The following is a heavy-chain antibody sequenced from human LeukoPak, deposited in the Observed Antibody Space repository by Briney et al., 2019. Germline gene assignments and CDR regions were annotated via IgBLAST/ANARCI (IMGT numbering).Heavy chain of an antibody. CDR1: GFTFSSYW. D-gene: IGHD3-22*01. CDR2: IKQDGSEK. CDR3: ARVGIVVVITYFDY. Sequence: GSLRLPCAASGFTFSSYWMSWVRQAPGKGLEWVANIKQDGSEKYYVDSVKGRFTISRDNAKNSLYLQMNSLRAEDTAVYYCARVGIVVVITYFDYWGQGTLVTVSS. J-gene: IGHJ4*02. V-gene: IGHV3-7*01.